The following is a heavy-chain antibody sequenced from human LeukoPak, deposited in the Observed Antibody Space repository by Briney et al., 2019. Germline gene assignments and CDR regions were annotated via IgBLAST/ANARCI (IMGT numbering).Heavy chain of an antibody. CDR1: GYTFTIYD. V-gene: IGHV1-8*03. CDR2: MNPNSGNT. Sequence: ASVKLSCKASGYTFTIYDINWVRQATGQGLEWMGWMNPNSGNTGYDQKFQGRVAITRNTSISTAYMELSSLRSEDTAVYYCARGDVVVPAANRCNWFDPWGQGTLVTVSS. CDR3: ARGDVVVPAANRCNWFDP. J-gene: IGHJ5*02. D-gene: IGHD2-2*01.